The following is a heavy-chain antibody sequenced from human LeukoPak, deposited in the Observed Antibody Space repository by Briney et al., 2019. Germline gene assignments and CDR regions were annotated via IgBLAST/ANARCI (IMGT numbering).Heavy chain of an antibody. V-gene: IGHV1-18*01. J-gene: IGHJ4*02. CDR1: GYSFASYG. CDR3: ATGWSGYFASLDY. D-gene: IGHD3-3*01. CDR2: ISAYNGDT. Sequence: APVKVSCKASGYSFASYGIHWVRQAPGQGLEWMGWISAYNGDTDYAQNLQGRVTMTTDTSTSTAYMELRSLRSDDTAVYYCATGWSGYFASLDYWGQGTLVTVAS.